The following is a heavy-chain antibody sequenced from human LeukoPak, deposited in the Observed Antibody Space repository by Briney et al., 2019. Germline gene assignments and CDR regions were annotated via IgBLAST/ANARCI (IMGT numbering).Heavy chain of an antibody. CDR3: ARVNVRRCLQLAYYYYMDV. J-gene: IGHJ6*03. CDR1: GYTFTSYD. V-gene: IGHV1-8*01. Sequence: ASVKVSCKASGYTFTSYDINWVRQATGQGLEWMGWMNPNSGNTGYAQKFQGRVTMTRNTSISTAYMELGSLRSEDTAVYYCARVNVRRCLQLAYYYYMDVWGKGTTVTVSS. D-gene: IGHD5/OR15-5a*01. CDR2: MNPNSGNT.